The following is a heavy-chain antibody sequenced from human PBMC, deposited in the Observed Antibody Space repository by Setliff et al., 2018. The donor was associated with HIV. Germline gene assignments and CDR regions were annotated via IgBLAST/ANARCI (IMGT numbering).Heavy chain of an antibody. D-gene: IGHD1-26*01. CDR1: GYTFTNYG. CDR3: ARIIVGVDDAFDI. J-gene: IGHJ3*02. Sequence: ASVQVSFQASGYTFTNYGISWVGQAPGQGLEGMGWISAYNGNTNYAQKLQDRVTMTTDTSTSTAYMELRSLRSDDTAVYYCARIIVGVDDAFDIWGQGTMVTVSS. CDR2: ISAYNGNT. V-gene: IGHV1-18*01.